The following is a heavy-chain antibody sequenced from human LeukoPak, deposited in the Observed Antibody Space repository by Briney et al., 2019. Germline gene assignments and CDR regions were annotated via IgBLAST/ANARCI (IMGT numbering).Heavy chain of an antibody. CDR2: IYYSGST. J-gene: IGHJ5*02. CDR3: ASFQYSYGESWFDP. CDR1: GGSISSYY. V-gene: IGHV4-59*01. Sequence: SETLSLTCTVSGGSISSYYWSWIRQHPGKGLEGIGYIYYSGSTNYNPSLKGRVTISVDTSKNQFSLKLSSVTAADTAVYYCASFQYSYGESWFDPWGQGTLVTVSS. D-gene: IGHD5-18*01.